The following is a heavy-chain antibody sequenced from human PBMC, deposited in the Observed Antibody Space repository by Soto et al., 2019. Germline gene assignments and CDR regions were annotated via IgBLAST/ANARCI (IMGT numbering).Heavy chain of an antibody. V-gene: IGHV3-74*01. CDR2: INSDGGTT. CDR3: ARAAAGAADY. CDR1: GFTFSNYW. D-gene: IGHD3-10*01. J-gene: IGHJ4*02. Sequence: GGSLRLSCAASGFTFSNYWVHWVRQAPGKGLVWVSRINSDGGTTNYVDSVKGRFTISRDNAKNTLYLQMDSLRAEDTAVYYCARAAAGAADYWGQGTLVTVSS.